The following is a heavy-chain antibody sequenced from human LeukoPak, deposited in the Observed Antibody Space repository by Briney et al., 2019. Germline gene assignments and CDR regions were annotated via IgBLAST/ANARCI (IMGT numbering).Heavy chain of an antibody. CDR1: GFNFASDW. D-gene: IGHD1-1*01. CDR2: INSGGSGT. Sequence: GGSLRLSCAASGFNFASDWMHWVRQTPGKGLMWVSRINSGGSGTNYADSVKGRFTISRDNAKNSLYLQMNSLRDEDTAVYYCACARTGGAYFDYWGQGTLVTVSS. CDR3: ACARTGGAYFDY. V-gene: IGHV3-74*01. J-gene: IGHJ4*02.